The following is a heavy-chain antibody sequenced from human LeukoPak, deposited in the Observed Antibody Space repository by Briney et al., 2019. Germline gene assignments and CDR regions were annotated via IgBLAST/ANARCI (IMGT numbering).Heavy chain of an antibody. CDR2: ISANGGGT. V-gene: IGHV3-23*01. D-gene: IGHD6-13*01. Sequence: GGSLRLSCAASGFTFSNYAMSWVRQAPGRGLEWVSAISANGGGTYYADSVKGRFTISRDNSKNTLYLQMNSLRAEDTAVYYCAKGSSPFDYWGQGTLVTVSS. J-gene: IGHJ4*02. CDR1: GFTFSNYA. CDR3: AKGSSPFDY.